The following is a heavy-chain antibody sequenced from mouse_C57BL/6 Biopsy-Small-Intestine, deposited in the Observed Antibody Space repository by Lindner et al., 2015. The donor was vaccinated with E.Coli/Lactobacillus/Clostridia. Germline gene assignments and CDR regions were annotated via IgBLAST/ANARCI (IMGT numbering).Heavy chain of an antibody. V-gene: IGHV1-66*01. CDR3: ARDVDFWSGGLKGGYLNY. J-gene: IGHJ4*01. CDR2: VTPYNGNT. D-gene: IGHD1-1*02. Sequence: SVKVSCKASGYTFTSYDISWVRQAPGQGLEWMGWVTPYNGNTNYAQNLQGRVTMTTDTSTNTAYMELRSLRSDDTAVYYCARDVDFWSGGLKGGYLNYWGQGTLVTVSS. CDR1: GYTFTSYD.